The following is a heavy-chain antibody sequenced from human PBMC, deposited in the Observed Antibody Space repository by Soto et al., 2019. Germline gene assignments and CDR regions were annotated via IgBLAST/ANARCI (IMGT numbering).Heavy chain of an antibody. V-gene: IGHV4-59*01. CDR1: GGSISSYY. CDR2: IYYSGST. J-gene: IGHJ4*02. CDR3: ASTAHSRGWYRGGFDY. Sequence: SETLSLTCTVSGGSISSYYWSWIRQPPGKGLEWIGYIYYSGSTNYNPSLKSRVTISVDTSKNQFSLKLSSVTAADTAVYYCASTAHSRGWYRGGFDYWGQEPLVTVSS. D-gene: IGHD6-19*01.